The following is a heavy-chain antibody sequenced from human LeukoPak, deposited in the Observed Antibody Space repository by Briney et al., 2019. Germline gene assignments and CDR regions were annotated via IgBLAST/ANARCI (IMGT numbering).Heavy chain of an antibody. CDR1: GFTFSTYA. CDR2: ISGSGGTT. J-gene: IGHJ4*02. Sequence: PGGSLRLSCAASGFTFSTYAMAWVRQAPGKGLEWVSAISGSGGTTHYADSVKGRFTISRDNSKNTLYLQMNSLRAEDTAVYYCAKDFKNYGSGSPPPFDYWGQGTLVTVSS. V-gene: IGHV3-23*01. D-gene: IGHD3-10*01. CDR3: AKDFKNYGSGSPPPFDY.